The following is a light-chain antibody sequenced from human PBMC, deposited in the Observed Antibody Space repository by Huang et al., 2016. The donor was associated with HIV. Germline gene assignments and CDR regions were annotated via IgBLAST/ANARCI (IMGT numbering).Light chain of an antibody. CDR3: QQYYTIRA. Sequence: DIQMTQSPSSLSASVGVRVTITCRASQGISNSLAWYQQKPGKAPKLLLYAASRLESGVPSRFSGSGSGTDYALTISSLQPEDFATYYCQQYYTIRAFGQGTKVEI. CDR2: AAS. CDR1: QGISNS. J-gene: IGKJ1*01. V-gene: IGKV1-NL1*01.